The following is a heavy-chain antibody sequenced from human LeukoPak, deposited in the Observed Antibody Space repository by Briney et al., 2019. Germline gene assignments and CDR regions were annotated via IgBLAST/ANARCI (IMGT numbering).Heavy chain of an antibody. V-gene: IGHV3-30*02. D-gene: IGHD2-2*01. CDR3: AKIEGKYQLANIPDS. CDR1: GFTFSYYG. Sequence: PGGPLRLSCVASGFTFSYYGMHWVRQAPAKGLEGVAFIRYDGSNEYYAESVKGRFTISRDNSKNTLYLQMSSLRVEDTAAYYCAKIEGKYQLANIPDSWGQGTLVTVSS. J-gene: IGHJ4*02. CDR2: IRYDGSNE.